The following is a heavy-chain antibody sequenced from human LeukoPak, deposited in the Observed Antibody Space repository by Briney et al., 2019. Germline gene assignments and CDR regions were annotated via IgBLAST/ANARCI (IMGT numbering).Heavy chain of an antibody. V-gene: IGHV4-30-2*01. Sequence: KPSETLSLTCAVSGGSISSGGYSWSWIRQPPGKGLEWIGYIYHSGSTYYNPSLKSRVTISVDRSKNQFSLKLSSVTAADTAVYYCARVSEYSYGYFDYWGQGTLVTVSS. J-gene: IGHJ4*02. D-gene: IGHD5-18*01. CDR3: ARVSEYSYGYFDY. CDR1: GGSISSGGYS. CDR2: IYHSGST.